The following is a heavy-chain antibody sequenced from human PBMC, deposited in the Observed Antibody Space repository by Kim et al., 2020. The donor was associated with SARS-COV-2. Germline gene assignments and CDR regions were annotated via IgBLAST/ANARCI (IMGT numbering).Heavy chain of an antibody. V-gene: IGHV3-74*01. Sequence: DSVKGRFTISRDNAQNTLYLQMNRLRAADTAVYYCARAVYTRALEAFDIWGQGTMVTVSS. D-gene: IGHD1-1*01. CDR3: ARAVYTRALEAFDI. J-gene: IGHJ3*02.